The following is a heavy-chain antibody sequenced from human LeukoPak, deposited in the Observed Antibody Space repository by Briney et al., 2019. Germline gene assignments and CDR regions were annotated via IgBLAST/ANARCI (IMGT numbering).Heavy chain of an antibody. CDR2: VSYDGRDK. J-gene: IGHJ6*01. CDR3: ARDEAPLIEYGMDV. V-gene: IGHV3-30*04. CDR1: GSVFSIYA. Sequence: SLRLSCAASGSVFSIYATHCGCETPGGGVWWGAVVSYDGRDKYYADSVKGRFIISRDNSRNTLYLYMHSLRAEDTAVYYCARDEAPLIEYGMDVWGQGTTVTVSS.